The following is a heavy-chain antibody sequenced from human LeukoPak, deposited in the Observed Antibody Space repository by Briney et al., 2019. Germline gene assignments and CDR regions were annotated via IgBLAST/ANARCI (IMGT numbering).Heavy chain of an antibody. Sequence: PSETLSLTCTVSGYSISSGYYWGWIRQPPGKGLEWIGSIYHSGNTYYNPSLKSRVTRSVDTSKNQFSLKLSSVTAADTAVYYCATSGWYLLPGVYWGQGTLVTVSS. D-gene: IGHD6-19*01. V-gene: IGHV4-38-2*02. J-gene: IGHJ4*02. CDR1: GYSISSGYY. CDR2: IYHSGNT. CDR3: ATSGWYLLPGVY.